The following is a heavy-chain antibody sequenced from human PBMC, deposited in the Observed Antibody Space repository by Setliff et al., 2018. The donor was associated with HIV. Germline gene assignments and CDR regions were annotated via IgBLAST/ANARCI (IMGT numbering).Heavy chain of an antibody. CDR3: ARGVGGNWDKSLDY. CDR2: INHSGST. CDR1: SGSFSGYY. D-gene: IGHD1-1*01. Sequence: PSETLSLTCAVYSGSFSGYYWSWIRQPPGKGLEWIGEINHSGSTNYNPSLKSRITISLDTSNKQFSLRLRSVTAADTAVYYCARGVGGNWDKSLDYWGQGTLVTVSS. V-gene: IGHV4-34*01. J-gene: IGHJ4*02.